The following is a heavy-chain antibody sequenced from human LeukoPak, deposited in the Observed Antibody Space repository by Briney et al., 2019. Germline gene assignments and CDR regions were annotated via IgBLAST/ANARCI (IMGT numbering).Heavy chain of an antibody. J-gene: IGHJ5*02. CDR3: AKDRSRGLVVGYNWFDP. Sequence: PGGSLRLSCAASGFTFSSYGMHWVRQAPGKGLEWVAFIRYDGSNKYYTDSVKGRFTISRDNSKNTLYLQMNSLRAEDTAVYYCAKDRSRGLVVGYNWFDPWGQGTLVIVSS. CDR1: GFTFSSYG. V-gene: IGHV3-30*02. D-gene: IGHD2-15*01. CDR2: IRYDGSNK.